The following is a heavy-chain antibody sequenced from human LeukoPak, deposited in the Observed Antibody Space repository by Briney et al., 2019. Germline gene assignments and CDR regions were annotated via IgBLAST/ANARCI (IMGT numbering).Heavy chain of an antibody. D-gene: IGHD5-18*01. J-gene: IGHJ6*02. CDR2: IRSNAYRGTT. CDR3: SRGPIGLWVHNGMDV. CDR1: GFSVGDHA. Sequence: GGSLRLSCTGSGFSVGDHAMSWVRQAPGQGLEWVGFIRSNAYRGTTEYAASVKGRFTISRDDPNNIAYLQMNSLKTEDTAVYYCSRGPIGLWVHNGMDVWGQGTTVTVSS. V-gene: IGHV3-49*04.